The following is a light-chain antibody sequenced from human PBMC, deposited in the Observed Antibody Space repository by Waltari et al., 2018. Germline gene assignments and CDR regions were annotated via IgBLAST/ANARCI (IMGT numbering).Light chain of an antibody. CDR1: QSVSSY. CDR2: DAS. J-gene: IGKJ5*01. Sequence: EIVLTQSPATLSLSPGERATLSCRASQSVSSYLAWYQQKPGQAPRLLIYDASNRATGIPARFSGSGSGTDFTLTISSLEPEDFAVYYCQQRSNWLPITFGKGTRLEIK. V-gene: IGKV3-11*01. CDR3: QQRSNWLPIT.